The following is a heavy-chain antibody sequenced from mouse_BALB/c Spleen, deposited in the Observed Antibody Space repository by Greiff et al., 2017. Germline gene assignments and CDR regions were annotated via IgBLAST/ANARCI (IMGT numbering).Heavy chain of an antibody. V-gene: IGHV5-4*02. CDR3: ARAFITTVVGAMDY. CDR1: GFTFSDYY. Sequence: EVQGVESGGGLVKPGGSLKLSCAASGFTFSDYYMYWVRQTPEKRLEWVATISDGGSYTYYPDSVKGRFTISRDNAKNNLYLQMSSLKSEDTAMYYCARAFITTVVGAMDYWGQGTSVTVSS. D-gene: IGHD1-1*01. J-gene: IGHJ4*01. CDR2: ISDGGSYT.